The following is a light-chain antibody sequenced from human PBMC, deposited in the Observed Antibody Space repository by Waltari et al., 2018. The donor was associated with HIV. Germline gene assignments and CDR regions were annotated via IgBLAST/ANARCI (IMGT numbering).Light chain of an antibody. V-gene: IGLV1-51*01. CDR1: RPNIGTNN. CDR2: DKN. J-gene: IGLJ3*02. Sequence: QSVLTQPPSVSAAPGQKVTIPSSGRRPNIGTNNVSWYQQLQGTAPKPLIYDKNKRPSGIPDRFAGAKSGTSATLGITGLQPGDEADYYCGTWDSSLSAGGVFGGGTKLTVL. CDR3: GTWDSSLSAGGV.